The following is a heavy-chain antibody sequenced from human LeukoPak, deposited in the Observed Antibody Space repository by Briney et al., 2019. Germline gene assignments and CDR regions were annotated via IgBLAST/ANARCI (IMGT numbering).Heavy chain of an antibody. CDR3: AGYCSGGSCYSSSARIHYYYYGMDV. Sequence: RASVKVSCKASGGTFSSYAISWVRQAPGQGLEWMGRIIPILGIANYAQKFQGRVTITADKSTSTAYMELSSLRSEDTAVYYCAGYCSGGSCYSSSARIHYYYYGMDVWGQGTTVTVSS. V-gene: IGHV1-69*04. J-gene: IGHJ6*02. D-gene: IGHD2-15*01. CDR2: IIPILGIA. CDR1: GGTFSSYA.